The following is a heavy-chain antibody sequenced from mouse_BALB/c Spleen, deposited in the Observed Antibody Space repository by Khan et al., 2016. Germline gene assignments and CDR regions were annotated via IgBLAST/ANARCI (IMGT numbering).Heavy chain of an antibody. D-gene: IGHD1-1*01. CDR3: ARDYYGSSYFDY. V-gene: IGHV3-2*02. CDR2: INYSGST. Sequence: EVQLQESGPGLVKPSQSLSLTCTVTGYSITSDYAWNWIRQFPGNKLEWMGYINYSGSTSYNPSLKSRIPITRDTSKNPFFLQLNSVTTEDTATDYCARDYYGSSYFDYWGQGTTLTVSS. J-gene: IGHJ2*01. CDR1: GYSITSDYA.